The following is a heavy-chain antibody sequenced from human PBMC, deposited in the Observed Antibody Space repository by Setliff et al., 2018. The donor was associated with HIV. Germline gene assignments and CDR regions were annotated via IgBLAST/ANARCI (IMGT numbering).Heavy chain of an antibody. CDR3: GRGWFDP. D-gene: IGHD3-10*01. Sequence: SETLSLTCAVSGGSISSSYYWGWIRQVPGKGLEWIGSLYYSGNTYYNPSLKSRVTISADKSKNQFSLRLIFVTAADTGVYYCGRGWFDPWGQGTLVTVSS. CDR1: GGSISSSYY. J-gene: IGHJ5*02. V-gene: IGHV4-39*07. CDR2: LYYSGNT.